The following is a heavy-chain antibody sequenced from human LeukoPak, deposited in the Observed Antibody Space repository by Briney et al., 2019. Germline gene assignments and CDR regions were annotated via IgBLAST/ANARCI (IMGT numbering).Heavy chain of an antibody. D-gene: IGHD6-19*01. V-gene: IGHV4-59*01. J-gene: IGHJ5*02. CDR1: GGSISSYY. CDR2: IYYSGST. Sequence: SETLSLTCTVSGGSISSYYWSWIRQSPGKGLEWSGGIYYSGSTNFNPSLKSRVTISVDTSKNQFSLKLSSVTAADTAVYYCARASSGWYNWFAPWGQGTLVTVSS. CDR3: ARASSGWYNWFAP.